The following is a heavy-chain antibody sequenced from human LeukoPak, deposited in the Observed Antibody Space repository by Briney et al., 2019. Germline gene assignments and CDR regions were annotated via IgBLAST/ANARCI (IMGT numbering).Heavy chain of an antibody. CDR3: AREGSWYDGNNWFDP. Sequence: RPGGSLRLSCAASGFTFDDYGMSWVRQAPGKGLEWVSGINWNGGSTGYADSVKGRFTISRDNAKNSLYLRMNSLRAEDTALYYCAREGSWYDGNNWFDPWGQGTLVTVSS. CDR2: INWNGGST. V-gene: IGHV3-20*04. CDR1: GFTFDDYG. D-gene: IGHD6-13*01. J-gene: IGHJ5*02.